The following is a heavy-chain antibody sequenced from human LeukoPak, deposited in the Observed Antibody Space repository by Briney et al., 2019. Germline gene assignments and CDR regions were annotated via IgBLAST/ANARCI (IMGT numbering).Heavy chain of an antibody. CDR1: GYTFTSYG. CDR2: ISAYNGNT. Sequence: GPVKVSCKASGYTFTSYGISWVRQDPGQGLEWMGWISAYNGNTLYEQKLQGIVTMTTDTSTSTVYMELRSLRSDDTAVYYCARGSPPRRNYDSRGYYSYYFDYWGQGTLVTVSS. CDR3: ARGSPPRRNYDSRGYYSYYFDY. V-gene: IGHV1-18*01. D-gene: IGHD3-22*01. J-gene: IGHJ4*02.